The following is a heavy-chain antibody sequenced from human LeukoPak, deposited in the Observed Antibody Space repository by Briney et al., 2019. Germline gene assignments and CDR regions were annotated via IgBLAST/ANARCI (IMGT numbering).Heavy chain of an antibody. V-gene: IGHV3-21*01. Sequence: SXXXVRQAPGXXLEWVXXISSSSSYIYYADSVKGRFTISRDNAKNSLYLQMNSLRAEDTAVYYCARDLLNGDYFFDYWGQGTLVTVSS. J-gene: IGHJ4*02. CDR1: S. D-gene: IGHD4-17*01. CDR2: ISSSSSYI. CDR3: ARDLLNGDYFFDY.